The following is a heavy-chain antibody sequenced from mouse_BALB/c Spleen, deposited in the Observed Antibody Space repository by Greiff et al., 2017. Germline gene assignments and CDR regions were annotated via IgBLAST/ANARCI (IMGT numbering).Heavy chain of an antibody. CDR2: IWAGGST. D-gene: IGHD2-3*01. V-gene: IGHV2-9*02. Sequence: VQVVASGPGLVAPSQSLSITCTVSGFSLTSYGVHWVRQPPGKGLEWLGVIWAGGSTNYNSALMSRLSISKDNSKSQVFLKMNSLQTDDTAMYYCAREWWLLRGGAMDYGGQGTSVTVSS. CDR3: AREWWLLRGGAMDY. J-gene: IGHJ4*01. CDR1: GFSLTSYG.